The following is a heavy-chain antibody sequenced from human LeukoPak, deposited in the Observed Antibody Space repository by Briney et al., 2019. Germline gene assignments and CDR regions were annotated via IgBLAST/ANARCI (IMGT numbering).Heavy chain of an antibody. Sequence: GGSLRLSCAASGFTFSRYAMSWARQAPGKGLEWVSAISGSGGSTYYADSVKGRFTISRDNSKNTLYLQMNSLRAEDTAVYYCAKSHDRSGYHFDYWGQGTLVTVSS. CDR3: AKSHDRSGYHFDY. V-gene: IGHV3-23*01. J-gene: IGHJ4*02. CDR2: ISGSGGST. D-gene: IGHD3-22*01. CDR1: GFTFSRYA.